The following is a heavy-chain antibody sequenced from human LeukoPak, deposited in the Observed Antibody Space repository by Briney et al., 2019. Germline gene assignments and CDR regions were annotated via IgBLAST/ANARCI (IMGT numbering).Heavy chain of an antibody. Sequence: PGGSLRLSCAASGFTVSSNYMSWVRQAPGKGLEWVSVIYSGGSTYYADSVKGRFTISRDNSKNTLYLQMNSLRAEDTAVYYCARVKRPYDSSGYYVYWGQGTLVTVSS. V-gene: IGHV3-66*01. CDR1: GFTVSSNY. CDR3: ARVKRPYDSSGYYVY. J-gene: IGHJ4*02. CDR2: IYSGGST. D-gene: IGHD3-22*01.